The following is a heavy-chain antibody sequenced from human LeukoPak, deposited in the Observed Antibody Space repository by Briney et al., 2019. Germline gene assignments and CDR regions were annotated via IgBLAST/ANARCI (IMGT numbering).Heavy chain of an antibody. CDR1: GGSFSGYY. V-gene: IGHV4-34*01. Sequence: PSETLSLTCAVYGGSFSGYYWSWIRQPPGKGLEWIGEINHSGSTNYNPSLKSRVTISVDTSKNQFSLKLSPVTAADTAVYYCARNDCSGGSCYPPASWGQGTLVTVSS. CDR3: ARNDCSGGSCYPPAS. CDR2: INHSGST. J-gene: IGHJ5*02. D-gene: IGHD2-15*01.